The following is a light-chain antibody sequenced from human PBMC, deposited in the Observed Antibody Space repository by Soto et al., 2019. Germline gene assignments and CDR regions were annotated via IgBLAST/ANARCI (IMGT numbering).Light chain of an antibody. CDR2: GAS. J-gene: IGKJ1*01. CDR3: QQYYDWPPT. Sequence: EIVLTQSPATLSLSPGERATHSCRASQSVSSYLAWYQQKPGQAPRLLIHGASTRATSNPGRFSGSGSGAEFTLTISSLQSEDFALYYCQQYYDWPPTFGQGTKVDIK. CDR1: QSVSSY. V-gene: IGKV3-15*01.